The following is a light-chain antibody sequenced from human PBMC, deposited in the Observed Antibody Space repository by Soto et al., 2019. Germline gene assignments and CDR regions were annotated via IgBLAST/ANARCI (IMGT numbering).Light chain of an antibody. V-gene: IGKV1-5*03. Sequence: DIQMTQSPSTLSGPVGDRVTITCRASQTISSWLAWYQQKPGKAPKLLIYKASSLESGVPSRFSGSGSGTEFTLTINSLQADDFATYYCQQHNSFSITFGQGTRLEI. CDR2: KAS. CDR3: QQHNSFSIT. CDR1: QTISSW. J-gene: IGKJ5*01.